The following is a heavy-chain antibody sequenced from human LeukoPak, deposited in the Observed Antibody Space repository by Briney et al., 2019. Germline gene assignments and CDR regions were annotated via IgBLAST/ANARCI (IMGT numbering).Heavy chain of an antibody. CDR2: INHSGST. CDR3: ARHRQYYDYVWGSYRYPDNWFAP. V-gene: IGHV4-34*01. D-gene: IGHD3-16*02. CDR1: GGSFSGYY. J-gene: IGHJ5*02. Sequence: SETLSLTCAVYGGSFSGYYWSWIRQPPGKGLEWIGEINHSGSTNYNPSLKSRVTISVDTSKNQFSLKLSSVTAADTAVYYCARHRQYYDYVWGSYRYPDNWFAPWGQGTLVTVSS.